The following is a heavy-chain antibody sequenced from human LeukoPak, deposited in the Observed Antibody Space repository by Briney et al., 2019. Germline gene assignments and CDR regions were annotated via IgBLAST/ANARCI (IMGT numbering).Heavy chain of an antibody. CDR1: GGTFSSYA. CDR2: IIPIFGTA. Sequence: SVKVSCKASGGTFSSYAISWVRQASGQGLEWMGGIIPIFGTANYAQKFQGRVTITTDESTSTAYMELSSLRSEDTAVYYCARVVVAGTGFDAFDIWGQGTMVTVSS. D-gene: IGHD2-15*01. CDR3: ARVVVAGTGFDAFDI. V-gene: IGHV1-69*05. J-gene: IGHJ3*02.